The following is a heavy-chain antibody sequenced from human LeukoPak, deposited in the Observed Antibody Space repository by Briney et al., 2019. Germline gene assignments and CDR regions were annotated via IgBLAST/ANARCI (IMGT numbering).Heavy chain of an antibody. J-gene: IGHJ4*02. CDR3: ARGRWGVTIDY. CDR2: IYYSGST. CDR1: GCSISSSSYY. D-gene: IGHD3-10*01. V-gene: IGHV4-39*07. Sequence: SETLSLTCTVSGCSISSSSYYWGWIRPPPGQGLVWIGSIYYSGSTYYNPSLKSRVTISVDTSKNQFSLKLSSVTGADTAVYYCARGRWGVTIDYWGQGTLVTVSS.